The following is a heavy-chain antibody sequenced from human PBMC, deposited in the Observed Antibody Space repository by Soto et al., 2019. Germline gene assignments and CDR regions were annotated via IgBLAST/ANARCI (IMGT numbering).Heavy chain of an antibody. Sequence: PGGSLRLSCAASGFTFSSYSMNWVRQAPGKGLEWVSSISSSSSYIYYADSVKGRFTISRDNAKNSLYLQMNSLRAEDTAVYYCARDHRITIFGVVIPYGMDVWGQGTTVTVSS. CDR1: GFTFSSYS. CDR2: ISSSSSYI. J-gene: IGHJ6*02. D-gene: IGHD3-3*01. V-gene: IGHV3-21*01. CDR3: ARDHRITIFGVVIPYGMDV.